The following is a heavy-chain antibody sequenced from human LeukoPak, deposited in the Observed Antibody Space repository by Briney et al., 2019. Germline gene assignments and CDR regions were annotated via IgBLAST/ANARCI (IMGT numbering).Heavy chain of an antibody. CDR3: ARGLPGAVPGPSGIYYCDYYMDV. CDR1: GYTFTSYD. CDR2: MNPNSGNT. J-gene: IGHJ6*03. V-gene: IGHV1-8*01. Sequence: GASVKVSCKASGYTFTSYDIHWVRQATGQGLEWMAWMNPNSGNTGYAQKFQGRVTMTRNTSISTAYMALSSLRSEDTAVYYCARGLPGAVPGPSGIYYCDYYMDVWGKGTTVTVSS. D-gene: IGHD6-19*01.